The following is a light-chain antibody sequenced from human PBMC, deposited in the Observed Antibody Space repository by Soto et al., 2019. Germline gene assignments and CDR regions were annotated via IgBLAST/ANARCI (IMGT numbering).Light chain of an antibody. CDR3: QQHGSSPQT. Sequence: EIVLTQSPGTLSLSPGERATLSCRASQSVSNNYLAWYQQKPGQAPRLLIYDASNRATGIPARFSGSGSGTDFTLTISSLEPEDFAVYYCQQHGSSPQTFGQGTKVDIK. V-gene: IGKV3-20*01. J-gene: IGKJ1*01. CDR1: QSVSNNY. CDR2: DAS.